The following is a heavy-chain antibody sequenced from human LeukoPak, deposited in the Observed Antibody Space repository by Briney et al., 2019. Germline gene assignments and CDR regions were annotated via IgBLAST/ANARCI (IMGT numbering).Heavy chain of an antibody. V-gene: IGHV3-30*02. CDR3: AKNGPDYIWGNYLDY. CDR2: IRYDGNNK. CDR1: GFTFSTYG. Sequence: GGSLRLPCAASGFTFSTYGMHWVRQAPGKGLEWVAFIRYDGNNKYYADSVKGRFTISRDNSKNMLYLEMKSLRPEDTAVYYCAKNGPDYIWGNYLDYWGQGTLVTVSS. J-gene: IGHJ4*02. D-gene: IGHD3-16*01.